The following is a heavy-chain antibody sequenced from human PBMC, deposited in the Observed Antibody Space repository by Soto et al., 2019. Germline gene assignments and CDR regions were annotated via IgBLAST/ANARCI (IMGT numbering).Heavy chain of an antibody. J-gene: IGHJ6*02. CDR1: GGSISSYC. Sequence: PXATLWLTGNVSGGSISSYCWSWIRQPPGKGLEWIGYIYYNGSTNYNPSLKSRVTISVDTSKNQFSLKLSSVTAADTAVYYCARYRGRYSSSSKNYYYYGMDVWGQGTTVTVSS. CDR2: IYYNGST. CDR3: ARYRGRYSSSSKNYYYYGMDV. D-gene: IGHD6-13*01. V-gene: IGHV4-59*01.